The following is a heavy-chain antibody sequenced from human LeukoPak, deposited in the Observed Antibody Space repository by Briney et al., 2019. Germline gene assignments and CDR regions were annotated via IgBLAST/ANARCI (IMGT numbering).Heavy chain of an antibody. Sequence: PSETLSLTCTVSGGSISSSSYYWGWIRQPPGQGLEWIGSIYYSGSTYYNPSLKSRVTISVDTSKNQFSLKLSSVTAADTAVYYCARHTHRWGGYDLRHFDYRGQGTLVTVSS. V-gene: IGHV4-39*01. CDR3: ARHTHRWGGYDLRHFDY. CDR2: IYYSGST. J-gene: IGHJ4*02. D-gene: IGHD5-12*01. CDR1: GGSISSSSYY.